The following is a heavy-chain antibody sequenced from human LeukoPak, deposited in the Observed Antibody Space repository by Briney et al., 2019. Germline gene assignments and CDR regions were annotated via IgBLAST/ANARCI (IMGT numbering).Heavy chain of an antibody. Sequence: LTGGSLRLSCAASGFTFDDYAMHWVRQAPGKGLEWVSGISWNSGSIGYADSVKGRFTISRDNAKTSLYLQMNSLRAEDTALYYCAKDFRTMIVEYYFDYWGQGTLVTVSS. J-gene: IGHJ4*02. D-gene: IGHD3-22*01. CDR2: ISWNSGSI. CDR3: AKDFRTMIVEYYFDY. V-gene: IGHV3-9*01. CDR1: GFTFDDYA.